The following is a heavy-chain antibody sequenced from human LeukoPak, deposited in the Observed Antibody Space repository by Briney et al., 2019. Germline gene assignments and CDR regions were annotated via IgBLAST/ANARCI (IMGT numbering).Heavy chain of an antibody. J-gene: IGHJ4*02. V-gene: IGHV1-46*01. CDR3: ARDLGPYYDILTGLDY. CDR1: GYTFTSYY. D-gene: IGHD3-9*01. Sequence: GASVKVSCKAPGYTFTSYYMHWVRQAPGQGLEWMGITNPSGGSTSYAQKFQGRVTMTRDTSTSTVYMELSSLRSEDTAVYYCARDLGPYYDILTGLDYWGQGTLVTVSS. CDR2: TNPSGGST.